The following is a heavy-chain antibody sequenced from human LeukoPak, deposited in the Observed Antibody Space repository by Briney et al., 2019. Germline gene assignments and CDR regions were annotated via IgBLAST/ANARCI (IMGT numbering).Heavy chain of an antibody. CDR3: ARTKRGYSYGNFDY. Sequence: GGSLRLSCTTSGFTFTNYGINWVRQAPGKGLEWVSVIYSGGSTYYADSVKSRFTISRDNSKNTLYLQMNSLRAEDTAVYYCARTKRGYSYGNFDYWGQGTLVTVSS. J-gene: IGHJ4*02. CDR2: IYSGGST. D-gene: IGHD5-18*01. CDR1: GFTFTNYG. V-gene: IGHV3-53*01.